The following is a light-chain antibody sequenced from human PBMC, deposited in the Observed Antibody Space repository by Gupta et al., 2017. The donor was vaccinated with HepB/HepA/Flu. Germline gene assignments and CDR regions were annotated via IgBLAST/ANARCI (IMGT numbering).Light chain of an antibody. CDR2: DAS. CDR3: QQRSNWPSLT. Sequence: EIVLTQSPATLSLSPGERATLSCSARQSVSSYLAWYQQKPGQAPRLLIYDASNRATGIPARFSGSGSGTDFTLTISSLEPEDFALYHCQQRSNWPSLTFGGGTKVEIK. V-gene: IGKV3-11*01. J-gene: IGKJ4*01. CDR1: QSVSSY.